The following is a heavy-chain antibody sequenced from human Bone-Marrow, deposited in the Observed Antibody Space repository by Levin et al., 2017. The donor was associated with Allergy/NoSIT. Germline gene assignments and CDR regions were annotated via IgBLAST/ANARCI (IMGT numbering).Heavy chain of an antibody. D-gene: IGHD4-17*01. J-gene: IGHJ4*02. Sequence: GGSLRLSCAASGFTFSSSWMTWVRQAPGKTLEWVANINPDGSGKYPVDSVKGRFTISRDNAKNSLYLQMNNLRAEDTAVYYCARDPAYGALDYWGQGTLVTVSA. CDR1: GFTFSSSW. CDR2: INPDGSGK. CDR3: ARDPAYGALDY. V-gene: IGHV3-7*04.